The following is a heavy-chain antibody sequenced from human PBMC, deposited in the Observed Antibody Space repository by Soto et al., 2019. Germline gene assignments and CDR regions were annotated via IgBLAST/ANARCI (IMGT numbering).Heavy chain of an antibody. CDR3: ARGGRPGWFDP. J-gene: IGHJ5*02. CDR2: INPSGGST. CDR1: GYTFTSYY. Sequence: QVQLVQSGAEVKKPGASVKVSCKASGYTFTSYYMHWVRQAPGQGLEWMGIINPSGGSTSYAQKFQGGVTMPSETSTSPVYMELSSLRSEETVVYYCARGGRPGWFDPWGQGTLVTVSS. V-gene: IGHV1-46*01.